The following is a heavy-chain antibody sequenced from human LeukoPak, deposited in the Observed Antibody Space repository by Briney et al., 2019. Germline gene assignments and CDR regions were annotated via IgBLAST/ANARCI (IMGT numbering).Heavy chain of an antibody. V-gene: IGHV4-34*01. CDR1: GGSFSGYY. D-gene: IGHD5-12*01. J-gene: IGHJ4*02. CDR3: ARGVIRLPFDY. Sequence: SETLSLTCAVYGGSFSGYYWSWIRQPPGKGLEWIGEINHSGSTNYNPSFKSRVTISVDTSKNQFSLKLSSVTAADTAVYYCARGVIRLPFDYWGQGTLVTVSS. CDR2: INHSGST.